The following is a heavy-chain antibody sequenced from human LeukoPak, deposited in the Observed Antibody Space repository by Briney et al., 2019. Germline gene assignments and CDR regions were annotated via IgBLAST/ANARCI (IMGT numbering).Heavy chain of an antibody. CDR1: GFTFSSYA. CDR3: AKDLGWELLIDFYFDY. J-gene: IGHJ4*02. V-gene: IGHV3-23*01. D-gene: IGHD1-26*01. Sequence: GGSLRLSCAASGFTFSSYAMSWVRQAPGKGLEWVSAISGSGGSTYYADSVKGRFTISRDNSKNTLYLQMNSLRAEDTAVYYCAKDLGWELLIDFYFDYWGQGTLVTVSS. CDR2: ISGSGGST.